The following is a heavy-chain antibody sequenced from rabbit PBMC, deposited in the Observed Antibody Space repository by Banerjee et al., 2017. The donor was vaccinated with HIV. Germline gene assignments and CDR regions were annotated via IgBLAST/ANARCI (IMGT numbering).Heavy chain of an antibody. CDR2: IYAGSSGST. CDR3: ARGDYSSGWGNL. Sequence: QSLEESGGDLVKPGASLTLTCTASGFSFSSSYYMCWVRQAPGKGLEWIACIYAGSSGSTYYASWAKGRFTISKTSSTTVTLQMTSLTAADTATYFCARGDYSSGWGNLWGQGTLVTDS. CDR1: GFSFSSSYY. J-gene: IGHJ4*01. D-gene: IGHD4-1*01. V-gene: IGHV1S40*01.